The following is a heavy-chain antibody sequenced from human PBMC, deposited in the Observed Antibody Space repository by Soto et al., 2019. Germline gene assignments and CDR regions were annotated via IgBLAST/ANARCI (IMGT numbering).Heavy chain of an antibody. J-gene: IGHJ4*02. V-gene: IGHV3-15*07. CDR3: ASYRDSSGRRRYDC. CDR2: IKSKAHGGTT. Sequence: EVQLEESGGGLIKPGESLTLSCAASDFILSDAWMKWVRQAPGKGLEWVGRIKSKAHGGTTDYAGPRKGRFTILRDTSKNTLYLEMNNRQTEGSAMSYCASYRDSSGRRRYDCWGQGALVTVSS. CDR1: DFILSDAW. D-gene: IGHD3-22*01.